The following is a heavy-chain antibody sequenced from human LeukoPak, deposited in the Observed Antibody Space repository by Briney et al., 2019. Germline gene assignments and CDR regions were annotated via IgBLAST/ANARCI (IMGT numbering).Heavy chain of an antibody. CDR3: AMWPVARESYMGYYGMDV. Sequence: GGSLRLSCAASGFTFSSYSMNWVRQAPGKGLEWVSSISSSSSYIYYADSVKGRFTISRYNAKNSLYLQMNSLRAEDTAVYYCAMWPVARESYMGYYGMDVWGQGTTVTVSS. CDR2: ISSSSSYI. D-gene: IGHD1-26*01. J-gene: IGHJ6*02. CDR1: GFTFSSYS. V-gene: IGHV3-21*01.